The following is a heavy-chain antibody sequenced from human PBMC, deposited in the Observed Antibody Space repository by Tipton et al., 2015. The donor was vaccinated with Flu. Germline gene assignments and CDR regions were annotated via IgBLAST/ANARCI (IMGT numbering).Heavy chain of an antibody. V-gene: IGHV3-7*01. J-gene: IGHJ4*02. CDR1: GFSFSDYW. CDR2: IKQDGSEK. D-gene: IGHD3-10*01. CDR3: ARAVGSFSSY. Sequence: SLRLSCAASGFSFSDYWMHWVRQAPGEGLEWVANIKQDGSEKYYVDSVKGRFTISRDNAKNSLYLQMDSLRAEDTAVYFCARAVGSFSSYWGQGTLVTVSS.